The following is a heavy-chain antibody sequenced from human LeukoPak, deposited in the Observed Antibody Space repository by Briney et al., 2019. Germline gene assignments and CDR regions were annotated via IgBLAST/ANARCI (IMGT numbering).Heavy chain of an antibody. CDR1: GYTFTGYY. V-gene: IGHV1-2*06. Sequence: ASVKVSCKASGYTFTGYYMHWVRQAPGQGLEGMVRINPNSGGANYAQKFQGRVTMTRDTSISTAYMELSRLRSDDTAVYYCARGGNRRGYDAFDIWGQGTMVTVSS. D-gene: IGHD4-23*01. CDR2: INPNSGGA. J-gene: IGHJ3*02. CDR3: ARGGNRRGYDAFDI.